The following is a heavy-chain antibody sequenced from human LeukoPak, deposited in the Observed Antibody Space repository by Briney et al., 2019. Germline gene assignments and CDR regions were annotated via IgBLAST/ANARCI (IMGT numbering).Heavy chain of an antibody. CDR2: INHSGST. D-gene: IGHD3-10*01. Sequence: SETLSLTCAVYGGSFSGYYWSWIRQPPGKGLEWIGEINHSGSTYYNPSLKSRVTISVDTSKNQFSLKLSSVTAADTAVYYCAIQNYYGSGSSANWGQGTLVTVSS. CDR1: GGSFSGYY. J-gene: IGHJ4*02. V-gene: IGHV4-34*01. CDR3: AIQNYYGSGSSAN.